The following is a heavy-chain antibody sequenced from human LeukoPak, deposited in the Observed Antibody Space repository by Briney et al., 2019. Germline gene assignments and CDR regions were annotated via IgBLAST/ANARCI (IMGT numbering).Heavy chain of an antibody. V-gene: IGHV1-46*01. CDR3: ARGVRYFDWLQDYYYYGMDV. D-gene: IGHD3-9*01. CDR1: GYTFTRYY. CDR2: INPSGGRT. J-gene: IGHJ6*02. Sequence: GASVKVSCKASGYTFTRYYMHWVGQAPGQGVEGMGVINPSGGRTSYAQKFQGRVTMTRDTSTSTVYMELSSLRSEDTAVYYCARGVRYFDWLQDYYYYGMDVWGQGTTVTVSS.